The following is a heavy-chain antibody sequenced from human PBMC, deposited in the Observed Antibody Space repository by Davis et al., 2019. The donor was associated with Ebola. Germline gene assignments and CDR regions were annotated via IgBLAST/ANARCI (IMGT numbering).Heavy chain of an antibody. J-gene: IGHJ5*02. V-gene: IGHV1-69*13. CDR2: IIPLFGTA. Sequence: SSVTLSCTAPGGTFTSYAISRVRQAPGQGPEWMGGIIPLFGTANYAQKFQDRVTITADESTSTSYMELNSLRSDDTAVYYCARGGGGDSSGFQSWFDPWGQGTLVTVSS. D-gene: IGHD3-22*01. CDR1: GGTFTSYA. CDR3: ARGGGGDSSGFQSWFDP.